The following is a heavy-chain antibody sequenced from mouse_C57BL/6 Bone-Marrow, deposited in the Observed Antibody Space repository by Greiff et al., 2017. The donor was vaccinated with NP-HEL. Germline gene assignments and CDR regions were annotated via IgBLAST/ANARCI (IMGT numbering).Heavy chain of an antibody. CDR1: GFTFSNYW. D-gene: IGHD1-1*01. Sequence: EVKLMESGGGLVQPGGSMKLSCVASGFTFSNYWMNWVRQSPEKGLEWVAQIRSKSDNYATHYAESVKGRFTISRDQSKISVYMQTSNLWAEYTGIYYCTEQTHYYGSISYYFDYWGQGTTLTVSS. V-gene: IGHV6-3*01. CDR2: IRSKSDNYAT. CDR3: TEQTHYYGSISYYFDY. J-gene: IGHJ2*01.